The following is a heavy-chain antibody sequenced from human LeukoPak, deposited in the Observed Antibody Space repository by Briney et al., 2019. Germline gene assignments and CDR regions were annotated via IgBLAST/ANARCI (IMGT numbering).Heavy chain of an antibody. Sequence: QPGGSLRLSCAASGFTFSSYAMSWVRQAPGKGLEWVSAISGSGGSTYYADSVKGRFTISRDNSKNTLYLQMNSLRAEDTAVYYCTKNYYDSSTYFWKWGQGTLVTVSS. CDR1: GFTFSSYA. V-gene: IGHV3-23*01. CDR2: ISGSGGST. D-gene: IGHD3-22*01. J-gene: IGHJ4*02. CDR3: TKNYYDSSTYFWK.